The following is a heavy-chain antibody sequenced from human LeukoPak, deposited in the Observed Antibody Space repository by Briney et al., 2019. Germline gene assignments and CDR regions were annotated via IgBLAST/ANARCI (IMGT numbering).Heavy chain of an antibody. V-gene: IGHV1-18*01. D-gene: IGHD3-10*01. J-gene: IGHJ5*02. CDR3: ARLQGDVLLWFGEANNWFDP. Sequence: ASVTVSCKASGYTFTRYGISWVRQAPGQGLEWLGWISAYNGNTNYAQKLQGRVTMTTDTSTSTAYMELRSLRSDDTAVYYCARLQGDVLLWFGEANNWFDPWGQGTLVTVSS. CDR1: GYTFTRYG. CDR2: ISAYNGNT.